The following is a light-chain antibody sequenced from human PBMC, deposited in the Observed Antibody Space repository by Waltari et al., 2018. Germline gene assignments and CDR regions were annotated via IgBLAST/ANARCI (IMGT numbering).Light chain of an antibody. J-gene: IGLJ2*01. CDR2: EVS. CDR3: TSYTSSSISHVL. V-gene: IGLV2-14*01. CDR1: SSDVGGYNY. Sequence: QSALTQPASVSGSPGQSITISCTGTSSDVGGYNYLSWYQHPPGKAPKHIIYEVSNPPSGVSKRFSGSKAGNTAALTISGLQAEDEGDYYCTSYTSSSISHVLFGGGTKLSVL.